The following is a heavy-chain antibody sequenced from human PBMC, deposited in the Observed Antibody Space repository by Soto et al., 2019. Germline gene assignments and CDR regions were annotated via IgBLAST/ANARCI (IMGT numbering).Heavy chain of an antibody. V-gene: IGHV3-64D*08. J-gene: IGHJ4*02. CDR3: VKDLGVGATGSAVFDS. CDR2: ISSNGGST. D-gene: IGHD1-26*01. CDR1: GFTFSSYA. Sequence: EVQLVESGGGLVQPGGSLRLSCSASGFTFSSYAMHWVRQAPGKGLEYVSAISSNGGSTYYADSVKGRFTISRDNSQNTLYLQMSSLRAEDTAVYYCVKDLGVGATGSAVFDSWGQGTLVTVSS.